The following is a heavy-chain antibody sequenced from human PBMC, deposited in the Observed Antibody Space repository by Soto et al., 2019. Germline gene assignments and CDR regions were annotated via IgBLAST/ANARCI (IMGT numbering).Heavy chain of an antibody. CDR2: ISGSGGST. CDR1: GFTFSSYA. V-gene: IGHV3-23*01. CDR3: AKYSEWELQYFQH. Sequence: GGSLRLSCAASGFTFSSYAMSWVRQAPGKGLEWVSAISGSGGSTYYADSVKGLFTISRDNSKNTLYLQMNSLRAEDTAVYYCAKYSEWELQYFQHWGQGTLVTVSS. D-gene: IGHD1-26*01. J-gene: IGHJ1*01.